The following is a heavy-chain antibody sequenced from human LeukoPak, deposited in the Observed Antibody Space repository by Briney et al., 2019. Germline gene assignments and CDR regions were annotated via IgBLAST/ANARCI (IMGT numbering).Heavy chain of an antibody. D-gene: IGHD4-4*01. J-gene: IGHJ4*02. CDR2: ISGNAITT. V-gene: IGHV3-23*01. CDR1: GFTFNSYA. Sequence: GGSLRLSRAASGFTFNSYAMNWVRQAPGKGLEWVSAISGNAITTFYADSVKGRFSISRDNSRNTLYLQMNSLRAEDTAVYYCVKTDYSTGPYDHWGQGTLVTVSS. CDR3: VKTDYSTGPYDH.